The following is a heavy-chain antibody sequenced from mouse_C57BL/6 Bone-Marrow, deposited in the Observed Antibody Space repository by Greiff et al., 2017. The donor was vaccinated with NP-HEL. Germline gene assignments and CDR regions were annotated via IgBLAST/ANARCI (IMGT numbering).Heavy chain of an antibody. D-gene: IGHD1-1*01. CDR1: GYTFTSYG. Sequence: VHLVESGAELARPGASVKLSCKASGYTFTSYGISWVKQRTGQGLEWIGEIYPRSGNTYYNEKFKGKATLTADKSSSTAYMELRSLTSEDSAVYFCAVLRYLRYFDVWGTGTTVTVSS. V-gene: IGHV1-81*01. CDR3: AVLRYLRYFDV. J-gene: IGHJ1*03. CDR2: IYPRSGNT.